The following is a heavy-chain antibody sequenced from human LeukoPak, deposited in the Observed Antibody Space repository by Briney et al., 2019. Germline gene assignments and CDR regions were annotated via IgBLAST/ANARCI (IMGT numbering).Heavy chain of an antibody. CDR1: GYSFTNYW. CDR3: ARQLGYCSSTSCQQSYFDY. D-gene: IGHD2-2*01. CDR2: IHPGDSDT. J-gene: IGHJ4*02. V-gene: IGHV5-51*01. Sequence: GGSLKISCKGAGYSFTNYWIGWVRQMPGKGLEWMGIIHPGDSDTRYSPSFQGQVTISADKSISTAYLQWSSLKASDTAMFYCARQLGYCSSTSCQQSYFDYWGQGTLVTVSS.